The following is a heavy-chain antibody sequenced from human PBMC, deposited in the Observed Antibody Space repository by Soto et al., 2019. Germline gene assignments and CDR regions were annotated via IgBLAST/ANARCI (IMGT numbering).Heavy chain of an antibody. D-gene: IGHD2-2*01. CDR1: GITISNYF. CDR3: VAGDQYYAMCV. CDR2: ISYDGSNK. J-gene: IGHJ6*02. Sequence: QVQLVESVGGVVQPGRSLRVSCAASGITISNYFRYWVRQAPDKGLEWVAAISYDGSNKHYSDSVKGRFTISRDNSKNTLFLQMNSLRDEDTAVHYCVAGDQYYAMCVLGQGTTVAVSS. V-gene: IGHV3-30-3*01.